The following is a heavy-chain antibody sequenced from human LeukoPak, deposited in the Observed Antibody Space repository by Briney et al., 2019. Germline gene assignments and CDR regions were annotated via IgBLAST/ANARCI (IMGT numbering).Heavy chain of an antibody. J-gene: IGHJ4*02. D-gene: IGHD2-8*02. CDR2: IYTDGRRL. Sequence: PVGSLRLSCAASGFTFSGYWMHWVRQAPGKGLVWVSRIYTDGRRLSYADSVEGRFTISRDNAKNTLYLQMNSLTAEDTAVYYCARGHFTGGFQDYWGQGSLVTVAS. CDR1: GFTFSGYW. CDR3: ARGHFTGGFQDY. V-gene: IGHV3-74*01.